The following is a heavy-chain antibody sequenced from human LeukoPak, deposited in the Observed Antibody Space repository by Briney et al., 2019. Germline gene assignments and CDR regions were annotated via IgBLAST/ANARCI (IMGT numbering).Heavy chain of an antibody. CDR2: IYTSGST. CDR3: ARDNRSSGPDY. CDR1: GGSISSGSYY. Sequence: SETLSLTCTVSGGSISSGSYYWSWIRQPAGKGLEWIGRIYTSGSTNCNPSLKSRVTISVDTSKNQFSLKLSSVTAADTAVYYCARDNRSSGPDYWGQGTLVTVSS. J-gene: IGHJ4*02. V-gene: IGHV4-61*02. D-gene: IGHD6-19*01.